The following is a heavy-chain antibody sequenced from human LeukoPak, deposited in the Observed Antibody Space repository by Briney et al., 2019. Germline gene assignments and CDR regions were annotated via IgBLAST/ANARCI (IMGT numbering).Heavy chain of an antibody. V-gene: IGHV4-39*01. CDR1: GGSISSSNSY. J-gene: IGHJ5*02. D-gene: IGHD6-19*01. Sequence: SETLSLTCTVSGGSISSSNSYWGWIRQPPGPGLEWIGTVFYSGSPYYNPSLRSRVTISMDTSKNQFSLKLSSVTAADTAVYYCARHQEVDSSGWYGGSGDRNWFDPWGQGTLVTVSS. CDR3: ARHQEVDSSGWYGGSGDRNWFDP. CDR2: VFYSGSP.